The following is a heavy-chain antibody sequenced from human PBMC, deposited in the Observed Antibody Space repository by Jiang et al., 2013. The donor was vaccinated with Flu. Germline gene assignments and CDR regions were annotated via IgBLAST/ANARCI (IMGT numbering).Heavy chain of an antibody. D-gene: IGHD5-18*01. CDR1: GYTFTSYY. V-gene: IGHV1-46*01. CDR2: INPSGGST. J-gene: IGHJ4*02. Sequence: SGAEVKKPGASVKVSCKASGYTFTSYYMHWVRQAPGQGLEWMGIINPSGGSTSYAQKFQGRVTMTRDTSTSTVYMELSSLRSEDTAVYYCALGVQLWPHGINFDYXGQGTLVTVSS. CDR3: ALGVQLWPHGINFDY.